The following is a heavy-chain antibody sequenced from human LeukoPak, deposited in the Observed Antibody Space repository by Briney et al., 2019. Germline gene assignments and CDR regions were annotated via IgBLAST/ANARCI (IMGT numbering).Heavy chain of an antibody. CDR2: IYHSGST. D-gene: IGHD3-10*01. J-gene: IGHJ4*02. V-gene: IGHV4-30-2*01. CDR3: ASPNYYGSGSYHRADY. CDR1: GGSISSGGYY. Sequence: SQTLSLTCTVSGGSISSGGYYWSWIRQPPGKGLEWIGYIYHSGSTYYNPSLKSRVTISVDTSKNQFSLKLSSVTAADTAVYYCASPNYYGSGSYHRADYWGQGTLVTVSS.